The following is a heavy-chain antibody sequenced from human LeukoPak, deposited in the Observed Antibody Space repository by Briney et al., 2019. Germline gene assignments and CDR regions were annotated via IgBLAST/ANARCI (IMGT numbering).Heavy chain of an antibody. Sequence: ASVKVSCKASGYTFTSYGISWVRQAPGQGLEWMGWISAYNGNTNYAQKLQGRVTMTTDTSTSTAYMELRSLRSDDTAVYYCARDGTIFGVVIPADYRGQGTLVTVSS. CDR1: GYTFTSYG. CDR3: ARDGTIFGVVIPADY. D-gene: IGHD3-3*01. V-gene: IGHV1-18*01. J-gene: IGHJ4*02. CDR2: ISAYNGNT.